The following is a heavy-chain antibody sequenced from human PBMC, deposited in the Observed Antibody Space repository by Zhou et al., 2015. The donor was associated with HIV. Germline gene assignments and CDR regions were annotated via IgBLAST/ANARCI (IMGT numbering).Heavy chain of an antibody. V-gene: IGHV1-18*01. CDR1: GGTFSSYG. J-gene: IGHJ5*02. D-gene: IGHD3-10*01. CDR3: ARSRVYGSGSSQNWFDP. CDR2: ISAYNGNT. Sequence: QVQLVQSGAEVKKPGSSVKVSCKASGGTFSSYGISWVRQAPGQGLEWMGWISAYNGNTNYAQKLQGRVTMTTDTSTSKAYMELRSLRSDDTAVYYCARSRVYGSGSSQNWFDPWGQGTLVTVSS.